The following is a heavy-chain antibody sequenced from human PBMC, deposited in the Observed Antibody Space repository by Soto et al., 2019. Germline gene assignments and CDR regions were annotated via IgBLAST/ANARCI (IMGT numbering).Heavy chain of an antibody. CDR1: GGTFSSYT. CDR2: IIPILGIA. D-gene: IGHD3-22*01. V-gene: IGHV1-69*08. CDR3: ARDEGPSSGYYYDVTGWYFDL. J-gene: IGHJ2*01. Sequence: QVQLVQSGAEVKKPGSSVKVSCKASGGTFSSYTISWVRQAPGQGLEWMGRIIPILGIANYAQKFQGRVTITADKSTSTAYMELSSLRSEDTAVYYCARDEGPSSGYYYDVTGWYFDLWGRGTLVTVSS.